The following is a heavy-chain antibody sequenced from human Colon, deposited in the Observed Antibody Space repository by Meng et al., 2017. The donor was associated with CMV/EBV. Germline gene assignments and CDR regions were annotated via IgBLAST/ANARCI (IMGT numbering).Heavy chain of an antibody. V-gene: IGHV2-5*02. CDR3: VHRSYSGQDDY. CDR2: MYWDDDT. D-gene: IGHD5-12*01. Sequence: TLKESCATFVNPTASLTMTCPFSCVSFTTSKAVGGWRRHPPGKALGWLALMYWDDDTRYSPSLKTRLTITRDTSKNQVNLTMTNMDPADTATYYCVHRSYSGQDDYWGQGALVTVSS. J-gene: IGHJ4*02. CDR1: CVSFTTSKAV.